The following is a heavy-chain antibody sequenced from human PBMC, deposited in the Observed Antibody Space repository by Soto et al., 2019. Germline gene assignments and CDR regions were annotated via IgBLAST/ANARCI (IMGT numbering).Heavy chain of an antibody. CDR3: ARVAHYYDSSGYPGSLDY. D-gene: IGHD3-22*01. V-gene: IGHV4-31*03. Sequence: QVQLQESGPGLVKPSQTLSLTCTVSGGSISSGGYYWSWIRQHPGKGLEWIGYIHYSGSTYYNPSXTSRITISLXTXXXQXXLKLSSVTAADTAVYYCARVAHYYDSSGYPGSLDYWGQGTLVTVSS. CDR1: GGSISSGGYY. J-gene: IGHJ4*02. CDR2: IHYSGST.